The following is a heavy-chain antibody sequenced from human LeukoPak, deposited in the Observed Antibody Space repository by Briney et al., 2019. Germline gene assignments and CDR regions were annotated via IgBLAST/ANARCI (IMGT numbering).Heavy chain of an antibody. CDR3: ARSRRSVVPAAKMGLSYYYYYMDV. J-gene: IGHJ6*03. CDR2: IYHSGST. D-gene: IGHD2-2*01. V-gene: IGHV4-4*02. Sequence: PSGTLSLTCAVSGGSISSSNWWSWVRQPPGKGLEWIGEIYHSGSTNYNPSLKSRVTISVDTSKNQFSLKLSSVTAADTAVYYCARSRRSVVPAAKMGLSYYYYYMDVWGKGTTVTVS. CDR1: GGSISSSNW.